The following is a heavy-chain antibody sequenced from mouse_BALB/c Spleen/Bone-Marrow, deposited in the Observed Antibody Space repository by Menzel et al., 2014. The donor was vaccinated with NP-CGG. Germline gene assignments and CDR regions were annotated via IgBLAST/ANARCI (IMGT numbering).Heavy chain of an antibody. CDR3: ARPLYYYGSSPFYAMDY. D-gene: IGHD1-1*01. V-gene: IGHV5-12-1*01. J-gene: IGHJ4*01. CDR1: GFAFSSYD. CDR2: ISSGGGST. Sequence: EVKLVESGGGLVKPGGSLKPSCAASGFAFSSYDMSWVRPTPEKRLEWVAYISSGGGSTYYPDTVKGRITISRDNAKNTLYLQMSSLKSEDTAMYYCARPLYYYGSSPFYAMDYWGQGTSVTVSS.